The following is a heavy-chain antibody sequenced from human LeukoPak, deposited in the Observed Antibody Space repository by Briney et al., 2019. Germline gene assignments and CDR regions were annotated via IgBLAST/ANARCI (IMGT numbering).Heavy chain of an antibody. J-gene: IGHJ6*02. CDR2: ISYDGSNK. Sequence: PGGSLRLSCAASGFTFSSYAMHWVRQAPGKGLEWVAVISYDGSNKYYADSVKGRFTISRDNSKNTLYLQMNSLRAEDTAVYYCARCGITGTIYYYYGMDVWGQGTTVTVSS. CDR3: ARCGITGTIYYYYGMDV. CDR1: GFTFSSYA. V-gene: IGHV3-30-3*01. D-gene: IGHD1-7*01.